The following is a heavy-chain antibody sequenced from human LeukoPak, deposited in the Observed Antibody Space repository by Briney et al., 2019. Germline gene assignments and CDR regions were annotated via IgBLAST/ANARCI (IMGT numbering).Heavy chain of an antibody. Sequence: VASVTVSCKASGYTFTGCNMHWVRLAPGQGREWMGWINPNSGGTNYAQKFQGRVTMTRDTSISTAYMELSRLRSDDTAVYYCARCIAARGVGAVGPFDPWGQGTLVTVSS. J-gene: IGHJ5*02. CDR1: GYTFTGCN. CDR3: ARCIAARGVGAVGPFDP. V-gene: IGHV1-2*02. D-gene: IGHD6-6*01. CDR2: INPNSGGT.